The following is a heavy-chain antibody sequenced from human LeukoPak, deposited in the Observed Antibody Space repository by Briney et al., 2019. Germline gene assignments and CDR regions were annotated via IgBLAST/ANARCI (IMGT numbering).Heavy chain of an antibody. Sequence: SETLSLTCAVSGFSISTGYYWGWIRQPPGEGLAWIGNIYHSVTTFYNPSLKSRVTISLDASKNHFSLKLSSLTAADTAVYYCARGLGYLDYWGQGTLVPVSS. CDR3: ARGLGYLDY. V-gene: IGHV4-38-2*01. CDR1: GFSISTGYY. D-gene: IGHD3-22*01. J-gene: IGHJ4*02. CDR2: IYHSVTT.